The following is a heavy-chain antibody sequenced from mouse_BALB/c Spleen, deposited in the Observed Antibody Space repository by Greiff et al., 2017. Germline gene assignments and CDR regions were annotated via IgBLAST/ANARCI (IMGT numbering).Heavy chain of an antibody. CDR2: INPSTGYT. V-gene: IGHV1-7*01. CDR1: GYTFTSYW. Sequence: LQESGAELAKPGASVKMSCKASGYTFTSYWMHWVKQRPGQGLEWIGYINPSTGYTEYNQKFKDKATLTADKSSSTAYMQLSSLTSEDSAVYYCARNMYGNYRNYAMDYWGQGTAVTVSS. J-gene: IGHJ4*01. CDR3: ARNMYGNYRNYAMDY. D-gene: IGHD2-10*02.